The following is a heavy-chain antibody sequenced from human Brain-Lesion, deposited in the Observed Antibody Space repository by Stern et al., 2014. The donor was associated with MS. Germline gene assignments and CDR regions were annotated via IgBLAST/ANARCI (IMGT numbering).Heavy chain of an antibody. CDR3: AKWPHHIAVAGTRYFQH. CDR1: GFSFSTYA. J-gene: IGHJ1*01. V-gene: IGHV3-23*04. CDR2: ISGRGGPT. Sequence: EVQLVESGGGLVQPGGSLRLSCAASGFSFSTYAMSWVRQTPGKGLQGVSAISGRGGPTYYADSVKGRFTISRDNSKNTLYLQMDSLRADDTAVYYCAKWPHHIAVAGTRYFQHWGQGTLVTVSS. D-gene: IGHD6-19*01.